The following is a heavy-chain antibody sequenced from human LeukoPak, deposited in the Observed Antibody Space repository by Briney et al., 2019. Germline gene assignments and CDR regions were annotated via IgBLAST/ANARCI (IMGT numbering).Heavy chain of an antibody. CDR2: IKQDGSEK. CDR3: ARVPRVVVVPAATSWFDP. D-gene: IGHD2-2*01. J-gene: IGHJ5*02. CDR1: GFTFSSYW. V-gene: IGHV3-7*01. Sequence: QPGGSLRLSCAASGFTFSSYWMSWVRQAPGKGLEWVANIKQDGSEKYYVDSVKGRFTISRDNAKNSLYLQMNSLRAEDTAVYYCARVPRVVVVPAATSWFDPWGQGTLVTVSS.